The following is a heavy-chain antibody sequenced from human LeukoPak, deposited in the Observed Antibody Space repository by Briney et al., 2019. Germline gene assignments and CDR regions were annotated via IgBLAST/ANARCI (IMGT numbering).Heavy chain of an antibody. CDR1: GFTFSSYW. D-gene: IGHD4-17*01. V-gene: IGHV3-74*01. CDR2: INSDGSST. J-gene: IGHJ6*02. CDR3: ARETTVTTFSFNYYYYGMDV. Sequence: PGGSLRLSCAASGFTFSSYWMHWVRPAPGKGLVWVSRINSDGSSTSYADSVKGRFTISRDNAKNTLYLQMNSLRAEDTAVYYCARETTVTTFSFNYYYYGMDVWGQGTTVTVSS.